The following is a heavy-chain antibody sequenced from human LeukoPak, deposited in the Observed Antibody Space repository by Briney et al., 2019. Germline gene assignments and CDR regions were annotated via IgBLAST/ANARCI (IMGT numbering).Heavy chain of an antibody. CDR2: IIPIFGTA. J-gene: IGHJ4*02. D-gene: IGHD5-18*01. Sequence: SVKVSCKASGGTFSSYAISWVRQAPGQGLEWMGGIIPIFGTANYAQKFQGRVTITADESTSTAYMELSSLRSEDTAVYYCASSRGYSYGHNYWGQGTLVTVSS. CDR3: ASSRGYSYGHNY. V-gene: IGHV1-69*13. CDR1: GGTFSSYA.